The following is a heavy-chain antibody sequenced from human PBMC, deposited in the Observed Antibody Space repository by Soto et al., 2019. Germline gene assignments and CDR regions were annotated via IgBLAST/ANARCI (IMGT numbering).Heavy chain of an antibody. CDR2: IYPGDSDT. J-gene: IGHJ3*02. D-gene: IGHD3-22*01. CDR3: ARPLGYYYDSSGYPHGDAFDI. V-gene: IGHV5-51*01. Sequence: EVQLVQSGAEVKKPGESLKISCKGSGYSFTSYWIGWVRQMPGKGLEWMGIIYPGDSDTRYSPSFQGQVTISADKSISTAYLQWSSLKASDTAMYYCARPLGYYYDSSGYPHGDAFDIWGQGTMVTVSS. CDR1: GYSFTSYW.